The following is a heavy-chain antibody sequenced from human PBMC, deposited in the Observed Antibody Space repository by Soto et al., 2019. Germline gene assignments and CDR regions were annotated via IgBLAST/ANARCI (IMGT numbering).Heavy chain of an antibody. J-gene: IGHJ6*02. CDR1: GYTFTGYY. V-gene: IGHV1-2*02. Sequence: ASVKVSCKASGYTFTGYYIHWVRQSPGQGLEWMGWINPKSGGTNYAQKFQGRVTMTRDTSISTAYMELSRLRSDDTAVYYCARVRRSTGTTYYYYGMDVWGQGTTVTVSS. CDR2: INPKSGGT. D-gene: IGHD1-7*01. CDR3: ARVRRSTGTTYYYYGMDV.